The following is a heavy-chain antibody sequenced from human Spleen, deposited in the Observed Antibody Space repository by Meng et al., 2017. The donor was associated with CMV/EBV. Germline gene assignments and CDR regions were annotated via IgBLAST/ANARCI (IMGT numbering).Heavy chain of an antibody. J-gene: IGHJ4*02. V-gene: IGHV3-21*01. CDR2: ISSSSSYI. D-gene: IGHD3-3*01. CDR3: ARDSAYYDFWSGYYKWDYFDY. CDR1: GFTFSSYS. Sequence: GESLKISCAASGFTFSSYSMNWVRQAPGKGLEWVSSISSSSSYIYYADSVKGRFTISRDNAKNSLYLQMNSLRAEDTAVYYCARDSAYYDFWSGYYKWDYFDYWGQGTLVTVSS.